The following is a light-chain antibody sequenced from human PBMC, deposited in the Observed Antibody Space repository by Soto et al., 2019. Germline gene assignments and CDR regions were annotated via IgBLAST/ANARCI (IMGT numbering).Light chain of an antibody. CDR1: SGHSSYA. V-gene: IGLV4-69*01. Sequence: QSVLTQSPSASASLGASVNLTCTLSSGHSSYAIAWHQQQSEKGPRYLMKLNSDGSHSKGDGIPDRFSGSSSGAERYLTISSLQSDDEADYYCQTWGTGIQVFGGGTKLTVL. CDR3: QTWGTGIQV. CDR2: LNSDGSH. J-gene: IGLJ2*01.